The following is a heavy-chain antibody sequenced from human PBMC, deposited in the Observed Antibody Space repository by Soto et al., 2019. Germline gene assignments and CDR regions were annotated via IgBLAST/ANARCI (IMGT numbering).Heavy chain of an antibody. CDR2: IKKDGSKI. J-gene: IGHJ3*02. CDR1: GFSFASSW. Sequence: EVQLVESGGDLVQPGGSLRLSCAASGFSFASSWMTWVRQAPGEGLEWVANIKKDGSKINYLDSVRGRFTVSRDNAENSLYLEMNSLRAADTALYYCARDVSPGSSSLYLDAFDIWGQGTMVTVSS. CDR3: ARDVSPGSSSLYLDAFDI. D-gene: IGHD6-13*01. V-gene: IGHV3-7*05.